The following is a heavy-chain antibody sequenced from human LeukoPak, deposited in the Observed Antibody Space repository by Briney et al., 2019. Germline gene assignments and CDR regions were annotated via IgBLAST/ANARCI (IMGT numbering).Heavy chain of an antibody. CDR1: GFTFSSYA. J-gene: IGHJ4*02. D-gene: IGHD3-22*01. V-gene: IGHV3-23*01. CDR3: AKESTYYYDSSGIVDY. Sequence: GGSLRLSCAASGFTFSSYAMSWVRQAPGKGLEGVSAISGSGGSTYYADSVNGLFTISRDNSKNMLYLQMNSLRAEDTDVYYCAKESTYYYDSSGIVDYWGQGTLVTASS. CDR2: ISGSGGST.